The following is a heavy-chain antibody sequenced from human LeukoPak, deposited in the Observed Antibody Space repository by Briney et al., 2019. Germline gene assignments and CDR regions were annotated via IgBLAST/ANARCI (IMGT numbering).Heavy chain of an antibody. D-gene: IGHD1-26*01. CDR3: ARGGSYYFDAFDI. V-gene: IGHV3-48*01. CDR1: GFTFSSYS. CDR2: ISSSSRTI. J-gene: IGHJ3*02. Sequence: XGSLRLSCAASGFTFSSYSMNWVGQAPGKGGEGVSYISSSSRTIYYASSVKGRFTISRDNAKTSLYLQMNSLRAEDTAVYYCARGGSYYFDAFDIWGQGTMVTVSS.